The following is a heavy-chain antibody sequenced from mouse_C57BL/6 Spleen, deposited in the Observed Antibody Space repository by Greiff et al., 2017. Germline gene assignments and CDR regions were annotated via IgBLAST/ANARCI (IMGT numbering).Heavy chain of an antibody. CDR2: IYPRSGNT. CDR1: GYTFTSYG. V-gene: IGHV1-81*01. J-gene: IGHJ1*03. CDR3: ASPYYYGSRGYFDV. Sequence: QVQLQQSGAELARPGASVKLSCKASGYTFTSYGISWVKQRTGQGLEWIGEIYPRSGNTYYNEKFKGKATLTAHKSSSTAYMELRSLTSEDSAVYYCASPYYYGSRGYFDVWGTGTTVTVSS. D-gene: IGHD1-1*01.